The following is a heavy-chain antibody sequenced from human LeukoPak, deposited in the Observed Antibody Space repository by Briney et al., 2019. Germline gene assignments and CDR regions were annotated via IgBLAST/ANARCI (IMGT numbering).Heavy chain of an antibody. Sequence: TGGSLRLSCAASGFTFSSYAMHWVRQAPGKGLEWVAVISYDGSNKYYADSVKGRFTISRDNSKNTLYLQMNSLRAEDTAVYYCARGFGGPFDYWGQGTLVTVSS. CDR2: ISYDGSNK. CDR1: GFTFSSYA. V-gene: IGHV3-30-3*01. J-gene: IGHJ4*02. D-gene: IGHD4-23*01. CDR3: ARGFGGPFDY.